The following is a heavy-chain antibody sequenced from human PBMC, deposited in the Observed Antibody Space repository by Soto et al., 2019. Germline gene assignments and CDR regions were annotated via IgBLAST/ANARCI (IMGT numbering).Heavy chain of an antibody. CDR2: IYYSGST. CDR3: TRYSRVVNFDY. V-gene: IGHV4-59*01. CDR1: GGSISSYY. Sequence: PSETLSLTCTVSGGSISSYYWSWIRQPPGKGLEWIGYIYYSGSTNYNPSLKSRVTISVDTSKNQFSLKLSSVTAADTAVYYCTRYSRVVNFDYGGQGTLVTVSS. J-gene: IGHJ4*02. D-gene: IGHD6-13*01.